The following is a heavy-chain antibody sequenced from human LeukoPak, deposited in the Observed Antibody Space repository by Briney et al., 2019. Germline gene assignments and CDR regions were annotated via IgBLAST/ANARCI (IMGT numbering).Heavy chain of an antibody. J-gene: IGHJ3*02. CDR3: ARDRSKVTAYDDAVDI. D-gene: IGHD2-21*02. Sequence: GGSLRLSCAASGFTFSSYELNWVRQAPGKGLEWVSYISDIGTNQHYADSVKGRFTISRDNAKNSLYLQMNSLTAEDTAVYYCARDRSKVTAYDDAVDIWGQGTMVIVSS. V-gene: IGHV3-48*03. CDR1: GFTFSSYE. CDR2: ISDIGTNQ.